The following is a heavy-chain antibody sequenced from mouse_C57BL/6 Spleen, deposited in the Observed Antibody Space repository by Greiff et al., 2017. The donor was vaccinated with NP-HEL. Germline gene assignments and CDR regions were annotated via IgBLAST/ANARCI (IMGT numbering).Heavy chain of an antibody. CDR3: AREGTLGGY. CDR2: INPGSGGT. V-gene: IGHV1-54*01. CDR1: GYAFTNYL. D-gene: IGHD2-14*01. Sequence: VQRVESGAELVRPGTSVKVSCKASGYAFTNYLIEWVKQRPGQGLEWIGVINPGSGGTNYNEKFKGKATLTADKSSSTAYMQLSSLTSEDSAVYFCAREGTLGGYWGQGTTLTVSS. J-gene: IGHJ2*01.